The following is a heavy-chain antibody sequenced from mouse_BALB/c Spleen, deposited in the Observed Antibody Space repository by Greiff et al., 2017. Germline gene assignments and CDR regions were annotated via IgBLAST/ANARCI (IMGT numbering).Heavy chain of an antibody. CDR1: GFTFSSYT. CDR3: TRDRHYYGSSPYAMDY. CDR2: ISSGGSYT. D-gene: IGHD1-1*01. V-gene: IGHV5-6-4*01. J-gene: IGHJ4*01. Sequence: EVKLMESGGGLVKPGGSLKLSCAASGFTFSSYTMSWVRQTPEKRLEWVATISSGGSYTYYPDSVKGRFTISRDNAKNTLYLQMSSLKSEDTAMYYCTRDRHYYGSSPYAMDYWGQGTSVTVSS.